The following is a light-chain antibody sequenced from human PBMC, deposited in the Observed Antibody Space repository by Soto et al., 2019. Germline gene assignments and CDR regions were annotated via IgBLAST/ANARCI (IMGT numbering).Light chain of an antibody. J-gene: IGLJ1*01. CDR2: GNS. CDR3: QSYDSSLSGRV. V-gene: IGLV1-40*01. CDR1: SSNIGAGYD. Sequence: QPVLTQPPSVSGAPGQRVTISCTGSSSNIGAGYDVHWYQQLPGTAPKLLIYGNSNRPSGVPDRFSGSKSGTSASLAITGLQAEDEADYYCQSYDSSLSGRVFGTGTKLTLL.